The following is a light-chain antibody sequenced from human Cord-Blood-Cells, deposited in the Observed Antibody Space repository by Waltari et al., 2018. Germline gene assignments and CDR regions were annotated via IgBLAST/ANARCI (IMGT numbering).Light chain of an antibody. Sequence: SALTQPASVSGSPGQSITISCTGTRSAVGSYNLVSWYQQHPGKAPKLMIYEGSKRPSGVSNRFSGSKSGNTASLTISGLQAEDEADYYCCSYAGSSTWVFGGGTKLTVL. J-gene: IGLJ3*02. CDR3: CSYAGSSTWV. CDR1: RSAVGSYNL. V-gene: IGLV2-23*01. CDR2: EGS.